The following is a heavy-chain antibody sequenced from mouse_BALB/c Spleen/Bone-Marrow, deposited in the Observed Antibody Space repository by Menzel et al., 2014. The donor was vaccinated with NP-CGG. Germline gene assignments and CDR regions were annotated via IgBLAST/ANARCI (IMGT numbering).Heavy chain of an antibody. J-gene: IGHJ3*01. D-gene: IGHD2-14*01. CDR2: INPYNGGT. CDR1: GYSFTGYT. V-gene: IGHV1-18*01. Sequence: EVQLVEPGPELVKPGASMKISCTASGYSFTGYTMNWVKQSHGKNLEWIGLINPYNGGTSYNQKFKGKATLTVEKSSSTAYMELLSLTSEDSAVYYCARGGYDPSWFAYWGQGTLVTVSA. CDR3: ARGGYDPSWFAY.